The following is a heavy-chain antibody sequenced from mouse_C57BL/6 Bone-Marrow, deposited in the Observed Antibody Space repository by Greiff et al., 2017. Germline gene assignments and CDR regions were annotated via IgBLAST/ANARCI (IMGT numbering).Heavy chain of an antibody. D-gene: IGHD2-10*02. Sequence: QVQLQQSGAELVRPGTSVKVSCKASGYAFTNYLIEWVKQRPGQGLEWIGVINPGSGGTNYNGKFKGKETLTADKSSSTAYMQLSSLTSEDSEVYFRARSYVYLGVPFDYWGKGTTLTVSS. CDR3: ARSYVYLGVPFDY. CDR2: INPGSGGT. J-gene: IGHJ2*01. V-gene: IGHV1-54*01. CDR1: GYAFTNYL.